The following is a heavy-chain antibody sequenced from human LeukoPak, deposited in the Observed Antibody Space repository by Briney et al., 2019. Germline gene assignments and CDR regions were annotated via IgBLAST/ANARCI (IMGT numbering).Heavy chain of an antibody. J-gene: IGHJ4*02. D-gene: IGHD1-26*01. CDR1: GFTFSRYS. CDR2: ISSSGTTI. Sequence: PGGSLRLSCSASGFTFSRYSMNWVRQAPGKGLEWVSYISSSGTTIYYADSVKGRFTISRDSAQNSLYLQMNSLRAGDTAVYYCAKSSGSYGFDYWGQGTLVTVSS. V-gene: IGHV3-48*01. CDR3: AKSSGSYGFDY.